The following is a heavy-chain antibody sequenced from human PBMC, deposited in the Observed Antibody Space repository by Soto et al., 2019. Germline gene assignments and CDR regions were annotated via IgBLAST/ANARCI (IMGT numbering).Heavy chain of an antibody. CDR3: ASDPYYYASGF. CDR2: ISGDATIT. V-gene: IGHV3-11*01. J-gene: IGHJ4*02. D-gene: IGHD3-10*01. CDR1: GFTFSGQY. Sequence: PGGSLRLSCAASGFTFSGQYMTWIRQAPGKGLEWVSKISGDATITYYADSVEGRFTVSRDNAKKALYLQMNSLRAEDTAVYYCASDPYYYASGFWGQGTLVTVSS.